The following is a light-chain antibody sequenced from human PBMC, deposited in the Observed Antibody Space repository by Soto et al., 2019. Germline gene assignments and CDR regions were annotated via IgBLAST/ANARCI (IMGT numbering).Light chain of an antibody. J-gene: IGKJ2*01. V-gene: IGKV3-11*01. Sequence: EIVLTQSLATLSLSPGERATLFCRASQSISTYLAWYQQKSGQAPRLLIYDASNRATGIPARFSGGGSGTDFTLTVSSLEPEDFAVYYCQQRSNWPPTFGQGTKLEI. CDR1: QSISTY. CDR3: QQRSNWPPT. CDR2: DAS.